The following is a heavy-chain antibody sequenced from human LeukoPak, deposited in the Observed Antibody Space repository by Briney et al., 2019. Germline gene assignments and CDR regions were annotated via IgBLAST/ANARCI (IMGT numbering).Heavy chain of an antibody. J-gene: IGHJ6*02. D-gene: IGHD5-18*01. CDR3: ARHADDSYAIEGYYYGMDV. CDR1: GYSFTSYW. CDR2: IYPGVSDT. Sequence: GESLKISCKGSGYSFTSYWIGWVRQMPGKGLEWMGIIYPGVSDTRYSPSFQGQVTISADKSISTAYLQWSSLRASDTAMYYCARHADDSYAIEGYYYGMDVWGQGTTVTVSS. V-gene: IGHV5-51*01.